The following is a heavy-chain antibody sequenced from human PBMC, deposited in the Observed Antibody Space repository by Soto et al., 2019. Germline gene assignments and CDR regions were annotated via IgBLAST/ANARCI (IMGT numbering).Heavy chain of an antibody. CDR1: GFTFSSYA. CDR3: AKDAGSGSYRRWNAFDI. J-gene: IGHJ3*02. V-gene: IGHV3-23*01. D-gene: IGHD1-26*01. Sequence: GSLRLSCAASGFTFSSYAMSWVRQAPGKGLEWVSAISGSGGSTYYADSVKGRFTISRDNSKNTLYLQMNSLRAEDTAVYYCAKDAGSGSYRRWNAFDIWGQGTMVTVSS. CDR2: ISGSGGST.